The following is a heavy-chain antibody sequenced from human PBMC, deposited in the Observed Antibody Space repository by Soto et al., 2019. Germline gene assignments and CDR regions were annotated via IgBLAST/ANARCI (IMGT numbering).Heavy chain of an antibody. D-gene: IGHD3-10*01. CDR2: IKKDGSET. CDR3: AHKRDVSRGFKY. Sequence: GGSLRLSCEAPGFTFTDHWMTWVRQAPGKGLEWVANIKKDGSETYYVESVKGRFTISRDNAKNSLFLQMNSLTGEDTATYYCAHKRDVSRGFKYWGQGTLVTVSS. J-gene: IGHJ4*02. CDR1: GFTFTDHW. V-gene: IGHV3-7*03.